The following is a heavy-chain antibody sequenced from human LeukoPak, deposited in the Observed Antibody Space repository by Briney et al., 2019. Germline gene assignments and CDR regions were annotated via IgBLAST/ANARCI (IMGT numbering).Heavy chain of an antibody. Sequence: GGSLRLSCAASGFTFSSYGMHWVRQAPGKGLEWVAVISYDGSNKYYADSVKGRFTISRDNSKNTLYLQMNSLRAEDTAVYYCAKEGSCSGGSCYTLPGYYMDVWGKGTTVTVSS. CDR2: ISYDGSNK. J-gene: IGHJ6*03. D-gene: IGHD2-15*01. CDR3: AKEGSCSGGSCYTLPGYYMDV. V-gene: IGHV3-30*18. CDR1: GFTFSSYG.